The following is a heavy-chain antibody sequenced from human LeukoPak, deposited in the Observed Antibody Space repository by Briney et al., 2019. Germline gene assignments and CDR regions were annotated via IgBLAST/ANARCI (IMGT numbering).Heavy chain of an antibody. CDR1: GGSFSGYY. Sequence: SETLSLTCAVYGGSFSGYYWSWIRQPPGKGLEWIGEINHSGSTNYNPSLKSRVTISVDTSKNQFSLKLSSVTAADTAFYYCARRSAPCGLDYWGQGTLVTVSS. J-gene: IGHJ4*02. D-gene: IGHD3/OR15-3a*01. CDR2: INHSGST. CDR3: ARRSAPCGLDY. V-gene: IGHV4-34*01.